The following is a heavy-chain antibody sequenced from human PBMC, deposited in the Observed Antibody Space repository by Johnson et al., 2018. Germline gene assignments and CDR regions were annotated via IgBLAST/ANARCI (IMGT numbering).Heavy chain of an antibody. CDR1: GFTFNDCS. V-gene: IGHV3-21*01. J-gene: IGHJ6*02. Sequence: VQLVQSGGGLVKPGGSLRLSCVVSGFTFNDCSMNWVRQTPGKGLEWVSSISKRGSAIFYADSVKGRFTISRDNAKNSLYLQMNSLRAGDTAVYYCVRDAPFTNYYSYCMDVWGQGTTVTVSS. CDR2: ISKRGSAI. CDR3: VRDAPFTNYYSYCMDV.